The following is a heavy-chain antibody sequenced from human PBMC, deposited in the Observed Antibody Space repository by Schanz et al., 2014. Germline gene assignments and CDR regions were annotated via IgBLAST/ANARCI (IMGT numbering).Heavy chain of an antibody. Sequence: EVQLLDSGGGLVRPGGSLRLSCAASGFTFSNYAMSWVRQAPGKGLEWVSGFIVDSGNTYYAGSVKGRFSISRDNAKNSLYLQMNSLRAEDTAVYYCAREQIMAAAGLVDYWGHGTLVTVSS. CDR1: GFTFSNYA. J-gene: IGHJ4*01. CDR2: FIVDSGNT. CDR3: AREQIMAAAGLVDY. V-gene: IGHV3-23*01. D-gene: IGHD6-13*01.